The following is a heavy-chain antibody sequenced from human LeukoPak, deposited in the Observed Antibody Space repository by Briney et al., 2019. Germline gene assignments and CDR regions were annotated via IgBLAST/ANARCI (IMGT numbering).Heavy chain of an antibody. CDR3: ARRGAAYYYGSGSPPRSYYFDY. CDR1: GGSFSGYY. J-gene: IGHJ4*02. CDR2: INHSGST. Sequence: SETLSLTCAVYGGSFSGYYWSRIRQPPGKGLEWIGEINHSGSTNYNPSLKSRVTISVDTSKNQFSLKLSSVTAADTAVYYCARRGAAYYYGSGSPPRSYYFDYWGQGTLVTVSS. D-gene: IGHD3-10*01. V-gene: IGHV4-34*01.